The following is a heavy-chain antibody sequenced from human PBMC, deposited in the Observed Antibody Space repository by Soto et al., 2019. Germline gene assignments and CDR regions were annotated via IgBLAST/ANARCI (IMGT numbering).Heavy chain of an antibody. D-gene: IGHD2-2*01. J-gene: IGHJ6*03. V-gene: IGHV4-34*01. CDR3: ARAVAHCSSTSCYGGVYYYYMDV. CDR2: INHSGST. CDR1: GGSFSGYY. Sequence: PSETLSLTCAVYGGSFSGYYWSWIRQPPGKGLEWIGEINHSGSTNYNPSLKSRVTISVDTSKNQFSLKLSSVTAADTAVYYCARAVAHCSSTSCYGGVYYYYMDVWGKGTTVTVSS.